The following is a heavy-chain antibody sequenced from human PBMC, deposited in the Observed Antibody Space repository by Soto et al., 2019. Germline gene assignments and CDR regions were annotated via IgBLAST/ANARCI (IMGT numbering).Heavy chain of an antibody. V-gene: IGHV1-69*04. D-gene: IGHD3-3*01. CDR2: IIPILGIA. CDR3: ARDKSNDFWSGYLRPNWFDP. J-gene: IGHJ5*02. Sequence: APVKVSRQASGSTFSSYTISRVRQAPGQRLEWMGRIIPILGIANYAQKFQGRVTITADKSTSTAYMELSSLRSEDTAVYYCARDKSNDFWSGYLRPNWFDPWGQGTLVTVSS. CDR1: GSTFSSYT.